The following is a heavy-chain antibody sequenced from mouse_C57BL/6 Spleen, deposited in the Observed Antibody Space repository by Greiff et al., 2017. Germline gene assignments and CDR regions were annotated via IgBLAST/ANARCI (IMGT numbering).Heavy chain of an antibody. D-gene: IGHD2-3*01. J-gene: IGHJ2*01. CDR1: GYTFTGYW. V-gene: IGHV1-9*01. CDR2: ILPGSGST. Sequence: VQLQESGAELMKPGASVKLSCKATGYTFTGYWIEWVKQRPGHGLEWIGEILPGSGSTNYNEKFKGKATFTSDHSSNTAYMKLSSLTTEDSAIYYCARCYEGYYDYWGQGTTLTVSS. CDR3: ARCYEGYYDY.